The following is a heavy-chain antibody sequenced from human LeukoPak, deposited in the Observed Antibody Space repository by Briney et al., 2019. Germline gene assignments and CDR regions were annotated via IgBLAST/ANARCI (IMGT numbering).Heavy chain of an antibody. CDR2: INHSGST. Sequence: SETPSLTCAVYGGSFSGYYWSWIRQPPGKGLEWIGEINHSGSTNYNPSLKSRVTISVDTSKNQFSLKLSSVTAADTAVYYCARTTTRGGLRYNYWGQGTQVTVSS. J-gene: IGHJ4*02. D-gene: IGHD3-16*01. CDR1: GGSFSGYY. V-gene: IGHV4-34*01. CDR3: ARTTTRGGLRYNY.